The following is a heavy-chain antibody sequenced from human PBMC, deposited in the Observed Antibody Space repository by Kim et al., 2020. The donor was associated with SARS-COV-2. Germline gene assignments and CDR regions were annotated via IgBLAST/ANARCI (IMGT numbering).Heavy chain of an antibody. CDR1: SGSFSGYH. V-gene: IGHV4-34*01. D-gene: IGHD3-16*01. CDR3: ARGYDTTWPTADF. CDR2: IHHDGGT. J-gene: IGHJ4*02. Sequence: SETLSLTCAVFSGSFSGYHWSWIRQPPGKGLEWIGEIHHDGGTNYNPSLKSRVTISVDTSKSQFSLKLISVTAADTALYYCARGYDTTWPTADFWGQGTL.